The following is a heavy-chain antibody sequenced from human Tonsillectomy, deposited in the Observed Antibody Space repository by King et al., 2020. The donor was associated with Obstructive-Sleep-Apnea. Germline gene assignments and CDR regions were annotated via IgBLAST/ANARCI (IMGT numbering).Heavy chain of an antibody. V-gene: IGHV5-51*01. CDR1: GYRFSSYW. Sequence: QLVQSGAVVQKSGESLKISCKASGYRFSSYWIAWVRQMPGKGLEWMGIVYPGDSETRYSPSFQGQVTISADKSTSTAYLQWNGLKAPDPAMYYCVRVDQISGTTLGLDYWGQGTLVTVSS. D-gene: IGHD1-20*01. J-gene: IGHJ4*02. CDR2: VYPGDSET. CDR3: VRVDQISGTTLGLDY.